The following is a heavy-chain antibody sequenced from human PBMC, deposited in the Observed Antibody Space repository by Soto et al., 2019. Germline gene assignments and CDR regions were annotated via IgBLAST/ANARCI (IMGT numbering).Heavy chain of an antibody. J-gene: IGHJ5*02. CDR2: IIPIFGTA. Sequence: QVQLVQSGAEVKKPGSSVKVSCKASGGTFSSYAISWVRQAPGQGLEWMGGIIPIFGTANYAQKFQGRVTITADESTSTAYMELSSLRSEDTAVYYCARDPRYDFWSGYYRGGWFDPWGQGTLVTVS. D-gene: IGHD3-3*01. V-gene: IGHV1-69*01. CDR3: ARDPRYDFWSGYYRGGWFDP. CDR1: GGTFSSYA.